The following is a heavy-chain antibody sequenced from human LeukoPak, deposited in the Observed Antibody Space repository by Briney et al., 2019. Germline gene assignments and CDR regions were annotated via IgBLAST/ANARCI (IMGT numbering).Heavy chain of an antibody. CDR2: IYHSGNT. Sequence: SETLSLTCAVSGYSISSGYYWGWIRQPPGKGLEWIGSIYHSGNTNYNPSLKSRVTISVDTSKNQFSLKLNSVTAADTAVYYCAGGSYDILTGYYNAFDIWGQGTMVTVSS. CDR1: GYSISSGYY. J-gene: IGHJ3*02. D-gene: IGHD3-9*01. V-gene: IGHV4-38-2*01. CDR3: AGGSYDILTGYYNAFDI.